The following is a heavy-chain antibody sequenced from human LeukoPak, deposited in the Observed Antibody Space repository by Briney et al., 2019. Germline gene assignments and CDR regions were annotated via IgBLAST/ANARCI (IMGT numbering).Heavy chain of an antibody. V-gene: IGHV1-46*01. CDR1: GYTFTGYY. CDR2: INPSGGST. Sequence: ASVKVSCKASGYTFTGYYMHWVRQAPGQGLEWMGIINPSGGSTSYAQKFQGRVTMTRDMSTSTVYMELSSLRSEDTAVYYCARGFTGYSSSWYGLDAFDIWGQGTMVTVSS. D-gene: IGHD6-13*01. CDR3: ARGFTGYSSSWYGLDAFDI. J-gene: IGHJ3*02.